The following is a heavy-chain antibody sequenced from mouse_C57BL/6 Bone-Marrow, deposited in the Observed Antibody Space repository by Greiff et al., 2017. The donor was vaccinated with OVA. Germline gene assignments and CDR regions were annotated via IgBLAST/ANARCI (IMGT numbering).Heavy chain of an antibody. J-gene: IGHJ2*01. CDR3: ARQRAQAFDY. V-gene: IGHV5-6*01. Sequence: EVQGVESGGDLVKPGGSLKLSCAASGFTFSSYGMSWVRQTPDKRLEWVATISSGGSYTYYPDSVKGRFTISRDNAKNTLYLQMSSLKSEDTAMYYCARQRAQAFDYWGQGTTLTVSS. CDR1: GFTFSSYG. CDR2: ISSGGSYT. D-gene: IGHD3-2*02.